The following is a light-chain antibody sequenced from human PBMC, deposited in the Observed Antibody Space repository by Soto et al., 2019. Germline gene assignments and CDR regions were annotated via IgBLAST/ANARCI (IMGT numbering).Light chain of an antibody. J-gene: IGLJ1*01. V-gene: IGLV2-14*01. CDR3: CSYTTSSTLV. Sequence: QSALTQPASVSGSPGQSITISCTGTRSDVGAYNHVSWYQQHPGKAPQLIIYEVINRPSGLSNRFSASKSGNTASLTISGLQAEDEADYYCCSYTTSSTLVFGTGTKLTVL. CDR2: EVI. CDR1: RSDVGAYNH.